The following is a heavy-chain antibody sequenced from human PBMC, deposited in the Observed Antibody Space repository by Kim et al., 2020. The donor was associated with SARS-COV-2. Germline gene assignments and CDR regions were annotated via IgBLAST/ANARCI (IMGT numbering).Heavy chain of an antibody. J-gene: IGHJ4*02. CDR3: ARDPRGDYVFDY. D-gene: IGHD4-17*01. CDR1: GVSVNSGNNY. Sequence: SETLSLICTVSGVSVNSGNNYWNWIRQPPGKGLEWIGYIYYGEDTNYNASLKSRLTISVDTSKNQFSLNLTSMTAADTAVYYCARDPRGDYVFDYWGRGT. V-gene: IGHV4-61*01. CDR2: IYYGEDT.